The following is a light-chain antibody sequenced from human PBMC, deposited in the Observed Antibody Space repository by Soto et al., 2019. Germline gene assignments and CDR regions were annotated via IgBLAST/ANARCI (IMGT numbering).Light chain of an antibody. CDR3: QQYGSSPKA. CDR2: GAS. Sequence: DIVLTQSPGTLSLSPGERGTSSCRASQSVSSSYLAWYQQKPGQAPRLLIYGASSRATGIPDRFSGSGSGTDFTLTISRLEPEDFAVYYCQQYGSSPKAFGQGTKVDIK. J-gene: IGKJ1*01. V-gene: IGKV3-20*01. CDR1: QSVSSSY.